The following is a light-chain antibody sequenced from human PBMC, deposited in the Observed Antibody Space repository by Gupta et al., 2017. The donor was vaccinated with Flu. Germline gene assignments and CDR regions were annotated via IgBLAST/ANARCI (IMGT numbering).Light chain of an antibody. CDR3: RQGLQTPIT. Sequence: VTPREPSSIYCRTSQCRRHSSRYSYLEWYRQKPGQAPQLLIYAASKRASGVPDRFSGGGSGTEFTFKISRVETDDVGIYYCRQGLQTPITFGRGTXVEIK. CDR1: QCRRHSSRYSY. V-gene: IGKV2-28*01. CDR2: AAS. J-gene: IGKJ4*01.